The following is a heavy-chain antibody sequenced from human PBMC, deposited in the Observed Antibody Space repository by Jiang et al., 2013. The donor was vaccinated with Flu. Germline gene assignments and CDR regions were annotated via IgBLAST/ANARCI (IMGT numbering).Heavy chain of an antibody. CDR1: GGSISSGGYY. Sequence: TLSLTCTVSGGSISSGGYYWSWIRQHPGKGLEWIGYIYYSGSTYYNPSLKSRVTISVDRSKNQFSLKLSSVTAADTAVYYCASSAVAGPSFLFDYWGQGTLVTVSS. V-gene: IGHV4-31*03. D-gene: IGHD6-19*01. CDR3: ASSAVAGPSFLFDY. CDR2: IYYSGST. J-gene: IGHJ4*02.